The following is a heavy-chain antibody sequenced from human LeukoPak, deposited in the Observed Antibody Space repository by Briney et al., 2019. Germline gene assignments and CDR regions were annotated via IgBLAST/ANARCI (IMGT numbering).Heavy chain of an antibody. J-gene: IGHJ3*02. D-gene: IGHD3-22*01. CDR1: GGSFSGYY. CDR2: INHSGST. CDR3: ARKDSSGYSSAFDI. Sequence: SETLSLTCAISGGSFSGYYWSWIRQPPGKGLEWIGEINHSGSTNYNPSLKSRVTISVDTSKNQFSLKLSSVTAADTAVYYCARKDSSGYSSAFDIWGQGTMVTVSS. V-gene: IGHV4-34*01.